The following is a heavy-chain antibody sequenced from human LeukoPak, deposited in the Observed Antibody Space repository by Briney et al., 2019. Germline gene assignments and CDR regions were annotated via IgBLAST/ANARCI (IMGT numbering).Heavy chain of an antibody. D-gene: IGHD3-22*01. Sequence: PSETLSLTCTVSGGSISSYYWSWIRQPPGKGLEWIGYIYYSGSTNYNPSPKSRVTISVDTSKNQFSLKLSSVTAADTAVYYCAREGPYYYDSSGPPGGFDPWGQGTLVTVSS. CDR3: AREGPYYYDSSGPPGGFDP. V-gene: IGHV4-59*01. CDR1: GGSISSYY. J-gene: IGHJ5*02. CDR2: IYYSGST.